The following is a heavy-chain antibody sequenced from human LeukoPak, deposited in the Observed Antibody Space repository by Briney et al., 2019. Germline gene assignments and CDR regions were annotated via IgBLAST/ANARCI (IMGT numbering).Heavy chain of an antibody. V-gene: IGHV3-48*02. D-gene: IGHD4-23*01. J-gene: IGHJ4*02. Sequence: GGSLRLSCVASGIIFSSYSMNWVRQAPGKGLEWVSYISSRSSTIYYADSVKGRFTISRDNAKNSLYLQMNSLRDEDTAVYYCAIRDYGGDPVFDYWGQGTLVTVSS. CDR3: AIRDYGGDPVFDY. CDR2: ISSRSSTI. CDR1: GIIFSSYS.